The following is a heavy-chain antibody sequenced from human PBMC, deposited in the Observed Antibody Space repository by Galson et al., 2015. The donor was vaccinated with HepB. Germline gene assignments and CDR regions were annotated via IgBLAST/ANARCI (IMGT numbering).Heavy chain of an antibody. V-gene: IGHV1-69*04. Sequence: SVKVSCKASGGTFSSYAISWVRQAPGQGLEWMGRIIPILGIANYAQKFQGRVTITADKSTSTAYMELSSLRSEDTAVYYCASPYYYDSSGYYTECFQHWGQGTLVTVSS. CDR3: ASPYYYDSSGYYTECFQH. CDR1: GGTFSSYA. J-gene: IGHJ1*01. CDR2: IIPILGIA. D-gene: IGHD3-22*01.